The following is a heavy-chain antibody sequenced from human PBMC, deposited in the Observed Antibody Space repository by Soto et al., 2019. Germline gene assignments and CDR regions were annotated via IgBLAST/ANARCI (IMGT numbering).Heavy chain of an antibody. J-gene: IGHJ4*02. CDR2: ISQDGTIA. V-gene: IGHV3-74*01. Sequence: EVQLVESGGGLVQPGGSLRLSCAASGFAFGSYWMHWVRQAPGKGLVWVSRISQDGTIATQADSVKSRFTISRDNAKNTLYLQMNSLRADGTAVYYCLRDQRHWNEFADQWGQGTLVTVSS. CDR3: LRDQRHWNEFADQ. CDR1: GFAFGSYW. D-gene: IGHD1-1*01.